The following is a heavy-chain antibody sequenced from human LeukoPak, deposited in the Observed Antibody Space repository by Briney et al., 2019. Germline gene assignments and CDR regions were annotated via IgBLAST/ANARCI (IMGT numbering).Heavy chain of an antibody. CDR1: GGSISNSSYY. CDR2: ISTRGSS. J-gene: IGHJ3*02. CDR3: ARDLLRGESGSWFEAFDI. D-gene: IGHD6-13*01. V-gene: IGHV4-61*02. Sequence: PSETLSLTCTVSGGSISNSSYYWNWFRQPAGKGLEWIGRISTRGSSNYNPSLKSRLTLSIDMSNNQFSLSLNSVTAADTATYYCARDLLRGESGSWFEAFDIWGQGTMVTVSS.